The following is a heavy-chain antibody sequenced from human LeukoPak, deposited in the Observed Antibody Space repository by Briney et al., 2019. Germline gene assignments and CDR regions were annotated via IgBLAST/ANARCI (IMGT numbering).Heavy chain of an antibody. CDR3: TRGRRLDNAPTAPCEY. D-gene: IGHD2-2*03. CDR2: INPNSGDI. CDR1: GYIFTGYY. Sequence: GASAKVSCKASGYIFTGYYMHWVRQAPGQGLEWMGWINPNSGDIDYAQKFQGRVTMTRDTSIRTVYMELSSLKSDDTAVYYCTRGRRLDNAPTAPCEYWGQGTLVTVSS. V-gene: IGHV1-2*02. J-gene: IGHJ4*02.